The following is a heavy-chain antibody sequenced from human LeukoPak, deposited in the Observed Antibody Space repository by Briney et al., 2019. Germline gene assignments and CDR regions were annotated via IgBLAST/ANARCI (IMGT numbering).Heavy chain of an antibody. D-gene: IGHD3-10*01. CDR3: ARSPRYTMVRGVIDL. J-gene: IGHJ5*02. CDR2: IYYSGST. V-gene: IGHV4-31*03. CDR1: GGSISSGGYY. Sequence: SQTLSLTCTVSGGSISSGGYYWSWIRQHPGKGLEWIGYIYYSGSTYYNPSLKSRVTISVDTSKNQFSLKLSSVTAADTAVYYCARSPRYTMVRGVIDLWGQGTLATVSS.